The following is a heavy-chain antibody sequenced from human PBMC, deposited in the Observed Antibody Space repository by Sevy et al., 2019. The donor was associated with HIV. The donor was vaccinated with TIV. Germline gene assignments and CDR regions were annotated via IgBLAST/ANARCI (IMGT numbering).Heavy chain of an antibody. J-gene: IGHJ5*02. CDR1: GLTFSYYR. D-gene: IGHD2-15*01. V-gene: IGHV3-7*03. CDR3: ARDPGGRDWFDP. CDR2: IKGDGSEI. Sequence: GGSLRLSCAASGLTFSYYRMSWVRQAPGKGLEWVANIKGDGSEIYYVDSVKGRFTISRDNAKNSLFLEMNSLRAEDTAVYYCARDPGGRDWFDPWGQGTLVTVSS.